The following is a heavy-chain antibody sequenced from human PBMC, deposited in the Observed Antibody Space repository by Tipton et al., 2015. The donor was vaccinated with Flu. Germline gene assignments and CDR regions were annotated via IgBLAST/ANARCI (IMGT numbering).Heavy chain of an antibody. CDR3: ASATAVTTSGMDV. J-gene: IGHJ6*02. CDR1: GGSISSYY. V-gene: IGHV4-59*07. CDR2: IYYSGST. D-gene: IGHD4-11*01. Sequence: TLSLTCTVSGGSISSYYWSWIRQPPGKGLEWIGYIYYSGSTNYNPSLTSRVTISVDTSKNQFSLKLNSVTAADTAVCYCASATAVTTSGMDVWGQGTTVTVSS.